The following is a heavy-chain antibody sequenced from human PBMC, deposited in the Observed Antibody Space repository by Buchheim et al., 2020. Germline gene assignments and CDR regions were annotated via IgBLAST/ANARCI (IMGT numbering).Heavy chain of an antibody. J-gene: IGHJ6*02. CDR3: AKAENWNYGYYGMDV. CDR1: GFTFSSYG. Sequence: QVQLVESGGGVVQPGRSLRLSCAASGFTFSSYGMHWVRQAPGKGLEWVAVISYDGSYNYYADSVKGRFTIARDNSITTLYLQMNSLRAEDTAVYYCAKAENWNYGYYGMDVWGQGTT. D-gene: IGHD1-7*01. V-gene: IGHV3-30*18. CDR2: ISYDGSYN.